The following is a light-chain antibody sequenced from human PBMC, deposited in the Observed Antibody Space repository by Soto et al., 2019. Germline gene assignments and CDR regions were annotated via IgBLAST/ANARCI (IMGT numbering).Light chain of an antibody. CDR3: QQDNNWPPDRT. Sequence: EIVMTQSPATLSVSPGERATLSCRASQSVGSNLAWYQQKPGQAPRLLIYGASTRATGIPARFSGSGSGTEFTLTISSLQYEYFAIYFCQQDNNWPPDRTFGQGTKVEIK. CDR1: QSVGSN. CDR2: GAS. V-gene: IGKV3-15*01. J-gene: IGKJ1*01.